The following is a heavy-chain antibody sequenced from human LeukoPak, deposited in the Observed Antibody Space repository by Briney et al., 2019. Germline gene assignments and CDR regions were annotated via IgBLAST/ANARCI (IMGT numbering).Heavy chain of an antibody. CDR3: ARRGAVADLDD. Sequence: GASVKVSCKASGYTFTNYYMHWVRQAPGQGLEWMGTINPSGGSTSYAQKFQGRVTMTRDTSTSTVYMELSSLRSEDTAVYYCARRGAVADLDDWGQGTLVTVSS. J-gene: IGHJ4*02. CDR1: GYTFTNYY. D-gene: IGHD6-19*01. V-gene: IGHV1-46*01. CDR2: INPSGGST.